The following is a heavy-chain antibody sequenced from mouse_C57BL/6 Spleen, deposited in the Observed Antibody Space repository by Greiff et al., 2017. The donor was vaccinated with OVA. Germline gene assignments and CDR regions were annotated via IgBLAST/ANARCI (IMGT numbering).Heavy chain of an antibody. Sequence: EVNVVESGGGLVQSGRSLRLSCATSGFTFSDFYMEWVRQAPGKGLEWIAASRNKANDYTTEYSASVKGRFIVSRDTSQSILYLQMNALRAEDTAIYYCARDGGSSFYYAMDYWGQGTSVTVSS. CDR3: ARDGGSSFYYAMDY. J-gene: IGHJ4*01. D-gene: IGHD1-1*01. CDR2: SRNKANDYTT. CDR1: GFTFSDFY. V-gene: IGHV7-1*01.